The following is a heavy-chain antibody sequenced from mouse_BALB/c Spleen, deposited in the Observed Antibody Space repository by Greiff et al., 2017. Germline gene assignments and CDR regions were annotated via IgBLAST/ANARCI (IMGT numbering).Heavy chain of an antibody. CDR3: ARYGNYAMDY. V-gene: IGHV5-17*02. CDR2: ISSGSSTI. D-gene: IGHD2-1*01. CDR1: GFTFSSFG. Sequence: EVMLVESGGGLVQPGGSRKLSCAASGFTFSSFGMHWVRQAPEQGLEWVAYISSGSSTIYYADTVKGRFTISRDNPKNTLFLQMTSLRSEDTAMYYCARYGNYAMDYWGQGTSVTVSS. J-gene: IGHJ4*01.